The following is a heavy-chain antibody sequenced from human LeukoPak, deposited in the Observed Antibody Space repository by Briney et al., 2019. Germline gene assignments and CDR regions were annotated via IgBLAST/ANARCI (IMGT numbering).Heavy chain of an antibody. Sequence: PGGSLRLSCAASGFTFSSYWMSWVRQAPGKGLEWVANIKQDGSEKYYVDSVKGRFTISRDNAKISLYLQMNSLRAEDTAVYYCAREDSGGATAFDYWGQGTLVTVSS. J-gene: IGHJ4*02. CDR2: IKQDGSEK. CDR1: GFTFSSYW. V-gene: IGHV3-7*01. CDR3: AREDSGGATAFDY. D-gene: IGHD5-12*01.